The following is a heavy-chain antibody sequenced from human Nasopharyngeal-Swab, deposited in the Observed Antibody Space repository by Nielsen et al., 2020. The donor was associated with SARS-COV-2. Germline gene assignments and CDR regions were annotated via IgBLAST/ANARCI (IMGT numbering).Heavy chain of an antibody. Sequence: GPTLVKPTQTLTLTCTFSGFSLSTSGVGVGWIRQPPGKALEWLALIYWDDDKRYSPSLKRRLTITTDTSKNQVVLTMTNMDPVDTATYYCAHRPPFCSGPYVDYWGQGTLVTVSS. CDR3: AHRPPFCSGPYVDY. D-gene: IGHD2-15*01. V-gene: IGHV2-5*02. CDR2: IYWDDDK. J-gene: IGHJ4*02. CDR1: GFSLSTSGVG.